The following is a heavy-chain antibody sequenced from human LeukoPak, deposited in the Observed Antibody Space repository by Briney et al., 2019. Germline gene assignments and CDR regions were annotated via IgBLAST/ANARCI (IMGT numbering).Heavy chain of an antibody. Sequence: SETLSLTCTVSGGSISSGGYYWSWIRQHPGKGLEWIGYIYYSGSTYYNPSLKSRVTISVDTSKNQFSLKLSSVTAADTAVYYCARDLGYYDSTIAFDIWGQGTMVTVSS. CDR3: ARDLGYYDSTIAFDI. V-gene: IGHV4-31*03. CDR2: IYYSGST. D-gene: IGHD3-22*01. J-gene: IGHJ3*02. CDR1: GGSISSGGYY.